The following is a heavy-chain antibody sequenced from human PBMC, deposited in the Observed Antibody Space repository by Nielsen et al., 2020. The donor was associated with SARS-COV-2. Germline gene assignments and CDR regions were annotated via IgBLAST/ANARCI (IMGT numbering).Heavy chain of an antibody. CDR3: ARETIDYTSSFVDF. CDR1: GFTFSRHS. V-gene: IGHV3-21*01. D-gene: IGHD2-2*02. Sequence: GESLKISCESSGFTFSRHSMTWVRQGPGKGLEYISTISDTSSYIYYADSVKGRFTISRDNSKNTLYLHLNSLGPDDTAVYYCARETIDYTSSFVDFWGQGTLVTVSP. J-gene: IGHJ4*02. CDR2: ISDTSSYI.